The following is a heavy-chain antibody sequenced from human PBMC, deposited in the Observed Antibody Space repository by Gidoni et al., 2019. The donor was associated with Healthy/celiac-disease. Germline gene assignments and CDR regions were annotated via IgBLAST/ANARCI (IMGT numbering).Heavy chain of an antibody. CDR3: ATRGYHYYDSSGLDY. J-gene: IGHJ4*02. V-gene: IGHV3-74*01. CDR2: INSDGSST. CDR1: GFTFSSYW. Sequence: EVQLVESGGGLVQPGESLRLSCAASGFTFSSYWMHWVRPAPGKGLVWVSRINSDGSSTSYADSVKGRFTSSRDNAKNTLYLQMNSLRAEDTAVYYCATRGYHYYDSSGLDYWGQGTLVTVSS. D-gene: IGHD3-22*01.